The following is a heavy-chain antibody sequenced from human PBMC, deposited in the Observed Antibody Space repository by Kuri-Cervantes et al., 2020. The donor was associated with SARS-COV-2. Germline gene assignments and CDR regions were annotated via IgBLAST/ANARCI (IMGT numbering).Heavy chain of an antibody. D-gene: IGHD2-2*01. J-gene: IGHJ4*02. CDR1: GFNFNSYS. V-gene: IGHV3-NL1*01. Sequence: GESLKISCEGSGFNFNSYSMDWVRQAPGKGLEWVSSISSGSTFIKYADSVKGRFTVARDNSKNTLYLQMNSLRAEDTAVYYCARAYCSSTSCQLDYWGQGTLVTVSS. CDR3: ARAYCSSTSCQLDY. CDR2: ISSGSTFI.